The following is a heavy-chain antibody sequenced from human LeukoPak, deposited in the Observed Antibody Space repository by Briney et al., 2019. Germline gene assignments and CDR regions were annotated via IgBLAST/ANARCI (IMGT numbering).Heavy chain of an antibody. Sequence: GASVKVSCKVSGYTLTGLSMHWVRQAPGKGLEWMGGFDPEDGETIYAQKFQGRVTMTEDTSTDTAYMELSSLRSEDTAVYYCASFYYYGSGSYYQNNWFDPWGQGTLVTVSS. CDR1: GYTLTGLS. CDR2: FDPEDGET. J-gene: IGHJ5*02. V-gene: IGHV1-24*01. CDR3: ASFYYYGSGSYYQNNWFDP. D-gene: IGHD3-10*01.